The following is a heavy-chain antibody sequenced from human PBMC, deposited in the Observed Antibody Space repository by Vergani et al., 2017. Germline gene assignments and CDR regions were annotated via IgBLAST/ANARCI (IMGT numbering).Heavy chain of an antibody. J-gene: IGHJ5*02. V-gene: IGHV4-59*10. CDR1: GGSFSGYY. CDR3: ARDTYRYCSGGSCYGHWFDP. Sequence: QVQLQQWGAGLLKPSETLSLTCAVYGGSFSGYYWSWIRQPPGKGLEWIGRIYTSGSTNYNPSLKSRVTMSVDTSKNQFSLKLSSVTAADTAVYYCARDTYRYCSGGSCYGHWFDPWGQGTLVTVSS. D-gene: IGHD2-15*01. CDR2: IYTSGST.